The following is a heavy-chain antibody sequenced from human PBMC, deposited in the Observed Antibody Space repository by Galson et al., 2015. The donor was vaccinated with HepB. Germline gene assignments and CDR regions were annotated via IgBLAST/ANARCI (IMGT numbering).Heavy chain of an antibody. V-gene: IGHV4-30-4*07. CDR1: GGYISSGGYS. CDR2: IYYSGST. Sequence: TLSLTCAVSGGYISSGGYSWSWIRQPPGKGLEWIGYIYYSGSTYYNPSLKSRVTISVDTSKNQCSLKLSSVTAADTAVYYCARGLYYYDSSGVRNNWFDPWGQGTLVTVSS. J-gene: IGHJ5*02. D-gene: IGHD3-22*01. CDR3: ARGLYYYDSSGVRNNWFDP.